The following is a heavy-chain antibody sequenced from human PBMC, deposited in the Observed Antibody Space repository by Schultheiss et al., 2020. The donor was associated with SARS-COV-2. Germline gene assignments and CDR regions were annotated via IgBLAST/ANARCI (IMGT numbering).Heavy chain of an antibody. Sequence: SETLSLTCTVSGGSISSYYWSWIRQPPGKGLEWIGYIYYSGSTNYNPSLKSRVTISVDTSKNQFSLKLSSVTAADTAVYYCARGSTVPYFDYWGQGTLVTVSS. D-gene: IGHD4-17*01. CDR2: IYYSGST. CDR1: GGSISSYY. V-gene: IGHV4-59*08. CDR3: ARGSTVPYFDY. J-gene: IGHJ4*02.